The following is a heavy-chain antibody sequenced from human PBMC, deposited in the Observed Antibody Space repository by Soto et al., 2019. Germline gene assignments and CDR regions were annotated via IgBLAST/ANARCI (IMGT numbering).Heavy chain of an antibody. CDR1: GFSLSTSGES. J-gene: IGHJ4*02. Sequence: QITLKESGPTLVKLTKTLTLTCSFSGFSLSTSGESVGWIRQPPGKALEWLGIIYWDDDKRYSPSLDSRLTITKDTSKNQVVLTMTNMDPVDTATYYCAHKWKEQFTFDYWGQGTLVTVSS. V-gene: IGHV2-5*02. CDR2: IYWDDDK. CDR3: AHKWKEQFTFDY. D-gene: IGHD1-20*01.